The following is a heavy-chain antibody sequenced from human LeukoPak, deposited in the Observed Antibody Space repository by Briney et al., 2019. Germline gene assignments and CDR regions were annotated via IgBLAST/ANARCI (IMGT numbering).Heavy chain of an antibody. CDR2: IISNFGTA. V-gene: IGHV1-69*06. J-gene: IGHJ6*03. CDR3: ARGRRYYGSGSYWNYYYYFYMDG. D-gene: IGHD3-10*01. Sequence: TVKVPCKSSGGTFGSYTIGWVRQAPGQGLEWMGGIISNFGTAHYAQKFQGRVTITADNSTSTAYVELSSLGSEDTAVYYCARGRRYYGSGSYWNYYYYFYMDGWGKGTTVTISS. CDR1: GGTFGSYT.